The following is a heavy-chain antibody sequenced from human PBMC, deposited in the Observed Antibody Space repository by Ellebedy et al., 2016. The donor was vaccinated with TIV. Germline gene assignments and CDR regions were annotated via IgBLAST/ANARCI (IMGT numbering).Heavy chain of an antibody. D-gene: IGHD3-22*01. CDR3: ARDSSGYHYYYGMDV. J-gene: IGHJ6*02. CDR1: GGSISSYY. V-gene: IGHV4-59*12. CDR2: IYYSGST. Sequence: SETLSLTCTVSGGSISSYYWSWIRQPPGKGLEWIGYIYYSGSTYYNPSLKSRVTISVDRSKNQFSLKLSSVTAADTAVYYCARDSSGYHYYYGMDVWGQGTTVTVSS.